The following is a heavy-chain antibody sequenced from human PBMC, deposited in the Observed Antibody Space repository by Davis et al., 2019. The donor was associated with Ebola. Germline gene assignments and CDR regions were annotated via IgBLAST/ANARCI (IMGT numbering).Heavy chain of an antibody. J-gene: IGHJ4*02. CDR2: IYYSGST. Sequence: PSETLSLTCTVSGGSISSYYWSWIRQPPGKGLEWIGYIYYSGSTYYNPSLKSRVTISVDTSKNQFSLKLSSVTAADTAVYYCARHWNTIFGVVLSSSPLFPWGQGTLVTVSS. CDR3: ARHWNTIFGVVLSSSPLFP. V-gene: IGHV4-59*08. CDR1: GGSISSYY. D-gene: IGHD3-3*01.